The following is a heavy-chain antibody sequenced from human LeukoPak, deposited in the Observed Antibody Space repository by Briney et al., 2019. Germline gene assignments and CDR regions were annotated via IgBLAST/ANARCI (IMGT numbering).Heavy chain of an antibody. D-gene: IGHD3-22*01. CDR1: GGSISSSSYY. CDR2: IYYSGST. J-gene: IGHJ4*02. Sequence: PSETLSLTCTVSGGSISSSSYYWGWIRQPPGKGLEWIGSIYYSGSTYYNPSLKSRVTISVDTSKNQFSLKLSSVTAADTAVYYCARWHSPHYYDSSGYPDYWGQGTLVTVSS. CDR3: ARWHSPHYYDSSGYPDY. V-gene: IGHV4-39*01.